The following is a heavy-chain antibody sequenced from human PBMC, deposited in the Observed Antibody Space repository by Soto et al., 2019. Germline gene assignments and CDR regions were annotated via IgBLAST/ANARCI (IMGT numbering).Heavy chain of an antibody. CDR2: ISGSGGST. CDR3: AKDEGGYYYMDV. V-gene: IGHV3-23*01. J-gene: IGHJ6*03. D-gene: IGHD3-16*01. CDR1: GFTFSSYA. Sequence: EMQLLESGGGLVQPGGSLRLSCAASGFTFSSYAMSWVRQAPGKGLEWVSAISGSGGSTYYADSVKGRFTISRDNSKNTLYLQMNSLRAEDTAVYYCAKDEGGYYYMDVWGKGTTVTVSS.